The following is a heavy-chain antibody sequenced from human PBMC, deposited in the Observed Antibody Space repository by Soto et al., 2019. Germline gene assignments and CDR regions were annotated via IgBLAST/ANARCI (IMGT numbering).Heavy chain of an antibody. V-gene: IGHV1-58*02. CDR3: AADYDFWSGYYDFDY. Sequence: SVKVSCKASGFTFTSSAMQWVRQARGQRLEWIGWIVVGSGNTNYAQKIQERVTITRDMSTSTAYMEMSSLRSEDTAVFFFAADYDFWSGYYDFDYWGQGTLVTVSS. D-gene: IGHD3-3*01. J-gene: IGHJ4*02. CDR1: GFTFTSSA. CDR2: IVVGSGNT.